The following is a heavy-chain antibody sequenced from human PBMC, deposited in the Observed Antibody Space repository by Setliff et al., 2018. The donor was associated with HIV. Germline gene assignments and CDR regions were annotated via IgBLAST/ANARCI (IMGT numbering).Heavy chain of an antibody. CDR2: VYTSGST. CDR1: GGSMSTYY. D-gene: IGHD2-15*01. Sequence: SKTLSLTCSVSGGSMSTYYWSWIRQPAGKRLEWIGRVYTSGSTIYNPSLRSRVTMSVDTSKSQFSLKLNSVAAADTAVYYCARVFPPIRGAPFGTPPGAFDIWGQGTMVTVSS. CDR3: ARVFPPIRGAPFGTPPGAFDI. J-gene: IGHJ3*02. V-gene: IGHV4-4*07.